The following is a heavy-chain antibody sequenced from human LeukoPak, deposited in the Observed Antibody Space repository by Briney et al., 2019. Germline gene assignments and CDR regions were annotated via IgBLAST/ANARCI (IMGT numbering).Heavy chain of an antibody. V-gene: IGHV4-34*01. D-gene: IGHD3-3*01. CDR1: GGSFSGYY. CDR3: AGSTYYDFWSGYYALDY. Sequence: SETLSLTCAVYGGSFSGYYWSWIRQPPGKGLEWIGEINHSGSTNYNPSLKSRVTISVDTSKNQFSLKLSSVTAADTAVYYCAGSTYYDFWSGYYALDYWGQGTLVTVSS. J-gene: IGHJ4*02. CDR2: INHSGST.